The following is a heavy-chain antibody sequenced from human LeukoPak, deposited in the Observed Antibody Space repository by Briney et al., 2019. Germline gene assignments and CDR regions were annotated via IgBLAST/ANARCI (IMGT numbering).Heavy chain of an antibody. CDR3: ARDEGYYDSSGSDY. V-gene: IGHV1-2*02. Sequence: VASVKVSCKASGYTFTGYYMHWVRQAPGQGLEWMGWINPNSGGTNYAQKFQGGVTMNRDTSISTAYMELSRLRSDDTAVYYCARDEGYYDSSGSDYWGQGTLVTVSS. J-gene: IGHJ4*02. CDR1: GYTFTGYY. CDR2: INPNSGGT. D-gene: IGHD3-22*01.